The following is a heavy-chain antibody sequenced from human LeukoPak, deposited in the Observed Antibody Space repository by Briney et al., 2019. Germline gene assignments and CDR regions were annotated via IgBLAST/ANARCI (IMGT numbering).Heavy chain of an antibody. CDR2: ISDSGTTI. CDR1: GFTFSSYK. CDR3: ARESGNYFDFDY. D-gene: IGHD1-26*01. J-gene: IGHJ4*02. Sequence: GGSLRLSCAASGFTFSSYKMHWVRQAPGKGLEWVSYISDSGTTIYYSDSVKGRFTISRDTAKSSLYLQMNSLRAEDTAFYYCARESGNYFDFDYWGQGTLVTLST. V-gene: IGHV3-48*03.